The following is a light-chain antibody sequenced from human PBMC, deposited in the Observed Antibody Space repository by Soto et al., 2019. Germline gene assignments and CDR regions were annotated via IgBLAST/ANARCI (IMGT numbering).Light chain of an antibody. CDR2: EVS. J-gene: IGLJ3*02. V-gene: IGLV2-14*01. CDR1: SSNVGGYNF. Sequence: QSALTQPASVSGSPGQSITISCTGTSSNVGGYNFVSWYQQHPGKAPRLIIYEVSSRPSGVSYRFSGSKSGNTASLTISGLQAEDEADYYCSSYTLRNTLVLFGGGTKHTVL. CDR3: SSYTLRNTLVL.